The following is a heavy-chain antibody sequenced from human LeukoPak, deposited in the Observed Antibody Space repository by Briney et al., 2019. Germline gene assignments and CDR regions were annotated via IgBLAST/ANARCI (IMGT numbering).Heavy chain of an antibody. Sequence: GASVKVSCKTSSYTFTNHGINWVRQAPGQGLEWMGWLNPNNGRTRFPESLQGRLTMTRDTSTTTAYMELRSLTSDDTAIYYCARVQQWAFDGFDIWGQGTMVTVSS. J-gene: IGHJ3*02. CDR2: LNPNNGRT. CDR3: ARVQQWAFDGFDI. CDR1: SYTFTNHG. D-gene: IGHD6-19*01. V-gene: IGHV1-18*01.